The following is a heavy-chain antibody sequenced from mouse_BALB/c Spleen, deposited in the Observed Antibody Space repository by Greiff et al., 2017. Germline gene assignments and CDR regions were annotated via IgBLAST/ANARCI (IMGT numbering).Heavy chain of an antibody. D-gene: IGHD1-2*01. CDR1: GYSITSDYA. CDR3: ARGGITTATFAY. J-gene: IGHJ3*01. V-gene: IGHV3-2*02. Sequence: VQLKESGPGLVKPSQSLSLTCTVTGYSITSDYAWNWIRQFPGNKLEWMGYISYSGSTSYNPSLKSRISITRDTSKNQFFLQLNSVTTEDTATYYCARGGITTATFAYWGQGTLVTVSA. CDR2: ISYSGST.